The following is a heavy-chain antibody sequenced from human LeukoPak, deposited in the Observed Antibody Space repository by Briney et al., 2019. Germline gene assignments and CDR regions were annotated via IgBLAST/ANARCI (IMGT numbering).Heavy chain of an antibody. J-gene: IGHJ3*02. V-gene: IGHV3-48*04. CDR1: GFTFSSYS. CDR3: AKDGGYSYGWGMEDDAFDI. CDR2: ISSSSSTI. D-gene: IGHD5-18*01. Sequence: GGSLRLSCAASGFTFSSYSMNWVRQAPGKGLEWVSYISSSSSTIYYADSVKGRFTISRDNAKNSLYLQMNSLRAEDTALYYCAKDGGYSYGWGMEDDAFDIWGQGTMVTVSS.